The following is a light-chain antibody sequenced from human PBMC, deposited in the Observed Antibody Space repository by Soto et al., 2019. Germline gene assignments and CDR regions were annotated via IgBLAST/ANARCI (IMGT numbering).Light chain of an antibody. CDR3: QQSYRTPRALS. V-gene: IGKV1-39*01. CDR2: AAS. J-gene: IGKJ4*01. CDR1: QSITTY. Sequence: EIMMTQSPSSLSASVGDRITITCRASQSITTYLNWYQQKPGKAPNLLIHAASSLQSGVPSRFSGSGSGTDFTLTISNLQPEDFATYYCQQSYRTPRALSFGGGTKVDIK.